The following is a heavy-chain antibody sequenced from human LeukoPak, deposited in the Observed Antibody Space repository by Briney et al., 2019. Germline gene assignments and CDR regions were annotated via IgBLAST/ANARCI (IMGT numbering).Heavy chain of an antibody. Sequence: GSLRLSCAASGFTFSRYSMNWVRQAPGKGLEWIGYIHNSGTSTYNLSLKSRVTISADTSKNQFSLKLNSMTTADTAVYYCTRGAGWLIDYWGQGILVTVSS. J-gene: IGHJ4*02. V-gene: IGHV4-59*01. CDR1: GFTFSRYS. CDR2: IHNSGTS. D-gene: IGHD3-16*01. CDR3: TRGAGWLIDY.